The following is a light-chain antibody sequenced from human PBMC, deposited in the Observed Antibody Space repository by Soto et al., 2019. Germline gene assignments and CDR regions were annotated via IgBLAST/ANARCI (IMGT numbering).Light chain of an antibody. CDR3: MQALQNPWT. V-gene: IGKV2-28*01. CDR2: LGS. Sequence: DIVVTQSALSLPVTPGEPSSISCSSSQSLLHSNGNHYLDWYLQRPGQSPQLLIYLGSSRASGVPDRFSGSGSGTDFTLKISRVEADDVGVYFCMQALQNPWTFGQGTKVDIK. CDR1: QSLLHSNGNHY. J-gene: IGKJ1*01.